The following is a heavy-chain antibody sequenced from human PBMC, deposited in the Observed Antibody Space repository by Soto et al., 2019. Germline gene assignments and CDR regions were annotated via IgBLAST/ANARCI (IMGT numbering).Heavy chain of an antibody. V-gene: IGHV1-18*01. CDR1: GYTFTKYA. D-gene: IGHD6-19*01. CDR2: ISVYNGNT. CDR3: AREGAGLVYYDYGMDV. J-gene: IGHJ6*02. Sequence: QVLLVQSGAEVKTPGASVKVSCKASGYTFTKYAISWMRQAPGQGLEWIGWISVYNGNTKYAENLQGRVTVTTDTSTTTVYMELRRRRSDDAAVYYCAREGAGLVYYDYGMDVWGQGTTVTVPS.